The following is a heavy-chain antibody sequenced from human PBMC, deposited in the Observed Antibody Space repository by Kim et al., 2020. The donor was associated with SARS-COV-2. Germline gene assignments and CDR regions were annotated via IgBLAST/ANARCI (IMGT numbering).Heavy chain of an antibody. CDR1: GYTFSSYG. V-gene: IGHV1-18*01. CDR2: ITAYNGNT. J-gene: IGHJ6*02. D-gene: IGHD3-10*01. CDR3: ARDSYLILSAYGMDV. Sequence: ASVKVSCKSSGYTFSSYGISWVRQAPGQGLEWMGWITAYNGNTKYGQKAQGEVTLTTDTFTSTAYMELRSLRSDDTAVYYCARDSYLILSAYGMDVWGQGTTVTVSS.